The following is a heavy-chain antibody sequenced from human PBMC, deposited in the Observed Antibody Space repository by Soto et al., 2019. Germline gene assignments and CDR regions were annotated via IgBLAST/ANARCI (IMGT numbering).Heavy chain of an antibody. CDR1: GAAISSLY. V-gene: IGHV4-59*11. CDR3: ARGGWSMDV. Sequence: QVQLQESGPGLVKPSETLSLTCTISGAAISSLYWSWVRQPPGKGLEWIGYLHYSGSTNYTPSLKFRFTILADPSMNQFSLGLSSVSTADTGVYYGARGGWSMDVWCQGPTVTVAS. D-gene: IGHD2-15*01. J-gene: IGHJ6*02. CDR2: LHYSGST.